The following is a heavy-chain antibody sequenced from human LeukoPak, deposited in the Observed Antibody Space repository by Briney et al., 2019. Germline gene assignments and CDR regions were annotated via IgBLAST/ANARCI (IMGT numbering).Heavy chain of an antibody. D-gene: IGHD3-3*01. J-gene: IGHJ4*02. CDR2: INHSGST. Sequence: SETLSLTCAVYGGSFSGYYWSWIRQPPGKGLEWIGEINHSGSTNYNPSLKSRVTISVDTSKNQFSLKLSSVTAADTAMYYCTRDMEYPGAGFDYWGQGIPVTVSS. CDR3: TRDMEYPGAGFDY. V-gene: IGHV4-34*01. CDR1: GGSFSGYY.